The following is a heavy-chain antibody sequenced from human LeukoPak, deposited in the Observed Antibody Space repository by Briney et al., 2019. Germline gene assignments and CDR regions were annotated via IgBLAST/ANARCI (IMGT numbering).Heavy chain of an antibody. Sequence: SETLSLTCAVYGGSFSGYYWSWIRQPPGKGLEWIGEINHSGSTNYNPSLKSRVTISVDTSKNQFSLKLSSVTAADTAVYYCARDYVWGSYRFDYWGQGTLVTVSS. V-gene: IGHV4-34*01. CDR3: ARDYVWGSYRFDY. CDR1: GGSFSGYY. CDR2: INHSGST. J-gene: IGHJ4*02. D-gene: IGHD3-16*02.